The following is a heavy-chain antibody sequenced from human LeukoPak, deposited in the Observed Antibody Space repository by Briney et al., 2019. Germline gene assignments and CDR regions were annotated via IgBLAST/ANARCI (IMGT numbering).Heavy chain of an antibody. V-gene: IGHV3-23*01. Sequence: GGSLRLSCAASGFTFSSYAMSWVRQAPGKGLEWVSAISGSGGSTYYADSVKGRFTISRDNSKNTLYLQMNSLRAEDTAVYYSANGGVLRETDYDAFGIWGQGTMVTVSS. CDR2: ISGSGGST. J-gene: IGHJ3*02. CDR1: GFTFSSYA. D-gene: IGHD4-11*01. CDR3: ANGGVLRETDYDAFGI.